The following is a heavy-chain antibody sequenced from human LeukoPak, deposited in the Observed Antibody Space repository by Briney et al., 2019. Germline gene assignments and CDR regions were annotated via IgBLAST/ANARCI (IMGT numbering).Heavy chain of an antibody. D-gene: IGHD6-19*01. J-gene: IGHJ4*02. CDR1: GGSLSYYY. V-gene: IGHV4-34*01. CDR2: IYYSGST. Sequence: SETLSLTCAVYGGSLSYYYWNWIRQPPGKGLEWIGSIYYSGSTYYNPSLKSRVTISVDTSKNQFSLKLSSVTAADTAVYYCATRQSSIAVAGIDYWGQGTLVTVSS. CDR3: ATRQSSIAVAGIDY.